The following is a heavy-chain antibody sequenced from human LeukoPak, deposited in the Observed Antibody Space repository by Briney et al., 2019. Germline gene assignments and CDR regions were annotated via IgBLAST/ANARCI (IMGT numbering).Heavy chain of an antibody. D-gene: IGHD2/OR15-2a*01. CDR1: GFTFRSTV. Sequence: PGGSLRLSCAASGFTFRSTVITWVRQAPGKGLEWVSTISPDGNYIYYAESLRGRFTMSRDNSKNTLYLQMNSLRVEDTAIYYCVKRFLESIFSAHWGQGTLVTVSS. V-gene: IGHV3-23*01. CDR3: VKRFLESIFSAH. CDR2: ISPDGNYI. J-gene: IGHJ4*02.